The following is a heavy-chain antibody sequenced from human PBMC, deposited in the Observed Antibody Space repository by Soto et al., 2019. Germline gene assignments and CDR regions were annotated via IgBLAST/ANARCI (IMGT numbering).Heavy chain of an antibody. CDR1: GFTFDDYA. V-gene: IGHV3-9*01. Sequence: VQLVESGGGLVQPGRSLRLSCAASGFTFDDYAMHWVRQAPGKGLEWVSGISWNSGSIGYADSVKGRFTISRDNAKNSLYLQMNSLRAEDTALYYCAKGGYYDFWSGTPGDYFDYWGQGTLVTVSS. D-gene: IGHD3-3*01. CDR3: AKGGYYDFWSGTPGDYFDY. J-gene: IGHJ4*02. CDR2: ISWNSGSI.